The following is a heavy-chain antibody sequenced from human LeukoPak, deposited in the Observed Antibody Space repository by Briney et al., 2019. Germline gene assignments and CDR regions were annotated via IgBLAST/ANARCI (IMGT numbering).Heavy chain of an antibody. CDR1: GFTFWSSG. J-gene: IGHJ6*04. CDR3: AELGITMIGGV. V-gene: IGHV3-48*04. D-gene: IGHD3-10*02. CDR2: ISSSGSTI. Sequence: TGGSLRLSCAASGFTFWSSGMSWVRQAPGKGLEWVSYISSSGSTIYYADSVKGRFTISRDNAKNSLYLQMNSLRAEDTAVYYCAELGITMIGGVWGKGTTVTISS.